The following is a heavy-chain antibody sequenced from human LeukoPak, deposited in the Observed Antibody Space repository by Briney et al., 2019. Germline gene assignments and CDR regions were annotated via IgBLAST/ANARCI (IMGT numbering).Heavy chain of an antibody. J-gene: IGHJ4*02. V-gene: IGHV3-30*18. CDR1: GFTFSRYG. D-gene: IGHD6-6*01. Sequence: GGSLRLSCAASGFTFSRYGMHWVRQAPGKGLEWVAVISYDGSNKYYADSVMGRFTISRDNSKNTLYLQMNSLRADDTGIYYCAKGFVEPRPHYFDYWGQGTLVTVSS. CDR2: ISYDGSNK. CDR3: AKGFVEPRPHYFDY.